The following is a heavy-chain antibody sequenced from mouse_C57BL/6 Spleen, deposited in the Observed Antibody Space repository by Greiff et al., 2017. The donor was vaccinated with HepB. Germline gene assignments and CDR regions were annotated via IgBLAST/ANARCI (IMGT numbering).Heavy chain of an antibody. V-gene: IGHV1-54*01. CDR2: INPGSGGT. CDR3: ARGDSSGYVWFAY. Sequence: QVQLQQSGAELVRPGTSVKVSCTASGYAFTNYLIEWVKQRPGQGLEWIGVINPGSGGTNYNEKFKGKATLTADKSSSTAYMQLSSLTSEDTAVYFCARGDSSGYVWFAYWGQGTLVTVSA. J-gene: IGHJ3*01. CDR1: GYAFTNYL. D-gene: IGHD3-2*02.